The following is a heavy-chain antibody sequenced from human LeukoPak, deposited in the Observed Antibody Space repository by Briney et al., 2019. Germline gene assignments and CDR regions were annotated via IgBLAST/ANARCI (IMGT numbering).Heavy chain of an antibody. D-gene: IGHD3-22*01. J-gene: IGHJ4*02. CDR1: GFTFSNYA. CDR3: TKAKGQSWLFSHY. V-gene: IGHV3-30*02. CDR2: IQYDGSNK. Sequence: GGSLRLSCVASGFTFSNYAMNWVRQAPGKGLEWVAFIQYDGSNKYYADSVKGRFTVSRDNSKSTVYLQMNDLRGEDTAVYYCTKAKGQSWLFSHYWGRGTLVTVSS.